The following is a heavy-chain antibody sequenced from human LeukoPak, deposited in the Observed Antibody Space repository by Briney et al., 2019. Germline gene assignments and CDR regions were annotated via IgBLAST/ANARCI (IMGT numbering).Heavy chain of an antibody. J-gene: IGHJ4*02. D-gene: IGHD3-10*01. CDR2: IKQDGSEK. V-gene: IGHV3-7*03. CDR3: ARVILYGSGSYYIDY. Sequence: GGSLRLSCAASGFTFSSYWMSWVRQAPGKGLEWVANIKQDGSEKYYVDSVKGRFTISRDNAKNSLYLQMNSLRAEDTAVYYCARVILYGSGSYYIDYRGQGTLVTVSS. CDR1: GFTFSSYW.